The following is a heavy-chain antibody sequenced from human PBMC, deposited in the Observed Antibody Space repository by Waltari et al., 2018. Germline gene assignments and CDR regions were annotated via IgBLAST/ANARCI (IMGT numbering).Heavy chain of an antibody. CDR3: ARDSKYYYDSSGPRGFDL. CDR2: IKPILGTA. D-gene: IGHD3-22*01. J-gene: IGHJ2*01. V-gene: IGHV1-69*01. Sequence: QVQLVQSGAEVKKPGASVKVSCKASGYTFTGYYMHWVRPAPGQGLEWKGRIKPILGTANYAQKFQGRVTITADESTSTAYMELSSLRSEDTAVYYCARDSKYYYDSSGPRGFDLWGRGTLVTVSS. CDR1: GYTFTGYY.